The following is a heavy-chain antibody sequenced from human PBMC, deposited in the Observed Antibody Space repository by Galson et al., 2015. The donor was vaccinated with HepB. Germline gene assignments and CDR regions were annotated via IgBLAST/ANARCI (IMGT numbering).Heavy chain of an antibody. CDR3: EKEVSGYYRNYGMDV. V-gene: IGHV3-30*18. D-gene: IGHD3-22*01. CDR2: ISYDGSNK. Sequence: SLRLSCAASGFTFSSYGMHWVRQAPGKGLEWVAVISYDGSNKYYADSVKGRFTISRDNSKNTLYLQMNSLRAEDTAVYYCEKEVSGYYRNYGMDVWGQGTTVTVSS. J-gene: IGHJ6*02. CDR1: GFTFSSYG.